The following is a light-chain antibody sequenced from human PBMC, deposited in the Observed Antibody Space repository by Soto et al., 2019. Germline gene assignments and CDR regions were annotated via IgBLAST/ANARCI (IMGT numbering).Light chain of an antibody. CDR1: QFVSSRS. V-gene: IGKV3-20*01. J-gene: IGKJ5*01. Sequence: EIVLTQSPGTLSLSPGESATLLCRASQFVSSRSLAWYQQKLGQAPRLLIYGASNRATGIPGRFSACGSGTDFTLTITPLEPEDFAVYFCQQYANSPITFGQGTRLETK. CDR2: GAS. CDR3: QQYANSPIT.